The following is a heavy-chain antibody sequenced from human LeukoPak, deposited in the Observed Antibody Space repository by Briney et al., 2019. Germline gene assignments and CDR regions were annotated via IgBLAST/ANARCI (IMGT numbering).Heavy chain of an antibody. J-gene: IGHJ3*02. V-gene: IGHV3-21*01. D-gene: IGHD2-15*01. CDR3: ASYSAYGSDAFDI. Sequence: GGSLRLSCAASGFTFRSYSMNWVRQAPGRGLEWVSSISSSSSYIYYADSVKGRFTISRDNAKNSLYLQMNSLRAEDTAVYYCASYSAYGSDAFDIWGQGTMVTVSS. CDR1: GFTFRSYS. CDR2: ISSSSSYI.